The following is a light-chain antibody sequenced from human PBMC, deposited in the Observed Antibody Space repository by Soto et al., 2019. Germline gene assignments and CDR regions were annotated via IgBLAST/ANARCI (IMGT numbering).Light chain of an antibody. Sequence: DIQMTQSPSSLSASVGDRVTITCRASQSISSYLNGDQQKPGKAPKLLIYAASRLQSGVPSRFSGSGSGTDFTLNISSLQPEDFATYYCQQSYSTPQTFGQGTKLEIK. CDR1: QSISSY. V-gene: IGKV1-39*01. CDR2: AAS. CDR3: QQSYSTPQT. J-gene: IGKJ2*01.